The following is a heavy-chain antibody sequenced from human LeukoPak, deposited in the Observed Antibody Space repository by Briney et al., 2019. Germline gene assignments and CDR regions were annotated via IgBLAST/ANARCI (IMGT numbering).Heavy chain of an antibody. CDR3: AKGSRQWLVLGELVY. J-gene: IGHJ4*02. CDR2: ISGSGGST. D-gene: IGHD6-19*01. CDR1: GFTFSSYA. V-gene: IGHV3-23*01. Sequence: GSLRLSCAASGFTFSSYAMSWVRQAPGKGLEWVSAISGSGGSTYYADSVKGRFTISRDNSKNTLYLQMNSLRAEDTAVYYCAKGSRQWLVLGELVYWGQGTLVTVSS.